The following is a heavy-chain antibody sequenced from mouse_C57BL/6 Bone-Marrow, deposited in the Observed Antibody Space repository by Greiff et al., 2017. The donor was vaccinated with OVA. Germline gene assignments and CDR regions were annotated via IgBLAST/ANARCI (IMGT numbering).Heavy chain of an antibody. Sequence: QVQLQQSGAELVKPGASVKISCKASGYSFTSYYIHWVKQRPGQGLEWIGWIYPGSGNTKYNEKFKGKATLTADTSSSTAYMQLSSLTSEDSAVYYCARLHYYGSSPYYAMDYWGQGTSVTVSS. V-gene: IGHV1-66*01. CDR1: GYSFTSYY. CDR3: ARLHYYGSSPYYAMDY. D-gene: IGHD1-1*01. CDR2: IYPGSGNT. J-gene: IGHJ4*01.